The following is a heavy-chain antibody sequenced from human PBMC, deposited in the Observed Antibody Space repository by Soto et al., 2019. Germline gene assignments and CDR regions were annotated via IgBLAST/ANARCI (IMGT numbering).Heavy chain of an antibody. V-gene: IGHV5-51*01. J-gene: IGHJ4*02. CDR1: GYSFTSYW. CDR2: IYPGDSDT. CDR3: AKISGHSGIVGADPHLDY. D-gene: IGHD1-26*01. Sequence: GESLKISCKGSGYSFTSYWIGWVRQMPGKGLEWMGIIYPGDSDTRYSPSFQGQVTISADKSISTAYLQWSSLKASDTAMYYCAKISGHSGIVGADPHLDYWGQGTLVNVSS.